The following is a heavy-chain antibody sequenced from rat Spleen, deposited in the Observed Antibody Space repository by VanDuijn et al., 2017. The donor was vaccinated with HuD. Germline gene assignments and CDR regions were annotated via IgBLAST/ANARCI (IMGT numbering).Heavy chain of an antibody. J-gene: IGHJ3*01. CDR1: GFSFSDYN. CDR3: ATSEQLYLRGWFAY. V-gene: IGHV5S10*01. D-gene: IGHD1-2*01. Sequence: EVQLVESGGGLVQPGGSLKLSCVASGFSFSDYNMAWVRQGPKKGLEWVAYISYDGGSTYYRDSVKGRFTISRDNAKSSLYLQMDSLRSEDTATYYCATSEQLYLRGWFAYWGQGTLVTVSS. CDR2: ISYDGGST.